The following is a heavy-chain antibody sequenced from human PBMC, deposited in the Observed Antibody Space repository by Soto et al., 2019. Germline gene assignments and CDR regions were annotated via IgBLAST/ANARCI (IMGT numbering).Heavy chain of an antibody. J-gene: IGHJ4*01. Sequence: GASVKVSCKASGYTFTNQGITWVRQAPGLGLELMGWISTHNGNTHYAQKFQGRVTLTRDTSTSTAYMELRSLRSDDTAVYYCATSRISIAVAGETEYYFDYWG. CDR2: ISTHNGNT. CDR1: GYTFTNQG. CDR3: ATSRISIAVAGETEYYFDY. V-gene: IGHV1-18*01. D-gene: IGHD6-19*01.